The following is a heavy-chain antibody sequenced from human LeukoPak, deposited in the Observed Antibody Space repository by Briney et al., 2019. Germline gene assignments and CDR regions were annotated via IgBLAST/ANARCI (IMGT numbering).Heavy chain of an antibody. Sequence: GASVKVSCKASGYTFTSYYMHWVRQAPGQGLEWMGIINPSGDSTSYAQKFQGRVTMTRDTSTSTVYMELSSLRSEDTAVYYCARDRAIFGVVTHNYFDYWGQGTLVTVSS. CDR2: INPSGDST. J-gene: IGHJ4*02. CDR1: GYTFTSYY. CDR3: ARDRAIFGVVTHNYFDY. V-gene: IGHV1-46*01. D-gene: IGHD3-3*01.